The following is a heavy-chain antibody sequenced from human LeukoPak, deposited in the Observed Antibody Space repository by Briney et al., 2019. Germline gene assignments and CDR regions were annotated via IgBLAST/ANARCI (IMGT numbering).Heavy chain of an antibody. CDR2: IFHSGST. V-gene: IGHV4-38-2*01. CDR1: GYSVSSGYY. Sequence: PSETLSLTCSVSGYSVSSGYYWGWIRQPPGKGLEWIGTIFHSGSTYYNPSLKSRVTISVDTSKNRFSLKLSSVTAADTAVYYCAGHSQWGVIPWTFDRWGQGTMVTVSS. J-gene: IGHJ3*02. CDR3: AGHSQWGVIPWTFDR. D-gene: IGHD3-16*02.